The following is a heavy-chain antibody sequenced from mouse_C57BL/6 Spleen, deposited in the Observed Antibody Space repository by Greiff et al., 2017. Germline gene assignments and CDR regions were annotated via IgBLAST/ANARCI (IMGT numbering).Heavy chain of an antibody. V-gene: IGHV1-15*01. CDR1: GYTFTDYE. Sequence: QVQLQQSGAELVRPGASVTLSCKASGYTFTDYEMHWVKQTPVHGLEWIGAIDPATGGTAYNQKFKGKAILTAYKSSSTAYMELRSLPSEDSAVYYCTRSPYSYGSSIYFDYWGQGTTLTVSS. J-gene: IGHJ2*01. CDR2: IDPATGGT. CDR3: TRSPYSYGSSIYFDY. D-gene: IGHD1-1*01.